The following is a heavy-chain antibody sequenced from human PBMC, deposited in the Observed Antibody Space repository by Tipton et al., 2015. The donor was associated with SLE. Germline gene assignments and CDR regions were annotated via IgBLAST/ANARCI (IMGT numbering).Heavy chain of an antibody. D-gene: IGHD2-8*02. CDR2: IWYDGNHK. CDR3: TRISEILGEYYMDV. J-gene: IGHJ6*03. CDR1: GFTFSSYG. V-gene: IGHV3-33*01. Sequence: SLRLSCAASGFTFSSYGMQWVRQAPGKGLEWVAVIWYDGNHKYYGDSVKGRFTISRDNSNNTVFLQMNSLRAEDSAVYYCTRISEILGEYYMDVWGKGTTVTVSS.